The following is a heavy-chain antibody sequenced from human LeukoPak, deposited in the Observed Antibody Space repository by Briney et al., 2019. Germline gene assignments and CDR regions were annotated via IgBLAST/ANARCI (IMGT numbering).Heavy chain of an antibody. CDR3: ARDLLLNPGALDI. CDR2: IYYSGST. Sequence: WVRQAPGKGLEWIGYIYYSGSTYYNPSLKSRVTISVDTSKNQFPLKLSSVTAADTAVYYCARDLLLNPGALDIWGQGTMVTVSS. D-gene: IGHD7-27*01. V-gene: IGHV4-30-4*01. J-gene: IGHJ3*02.